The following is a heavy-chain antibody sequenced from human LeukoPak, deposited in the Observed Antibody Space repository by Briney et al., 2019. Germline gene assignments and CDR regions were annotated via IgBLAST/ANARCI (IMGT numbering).Heavy chain of an antibody. D-gene: IGHD3-10*01. CDR1: GGSVSSYY. CDR2: MSYSGRT. J-gene: IGHJ4*02. CDR3: ARALLWFGGYLDY. V-gene: IGHV4-59*02. Sequence: PSETLSLTCTVSGGSVSSYYWSWLRQTPEKGLEWIGYMSYSGRTDYGPSLKSRVTMSVDTSKNQFSLKMSYVTAADTGVYYCARALLWFGGYLDYWGQGTLVTVSS.